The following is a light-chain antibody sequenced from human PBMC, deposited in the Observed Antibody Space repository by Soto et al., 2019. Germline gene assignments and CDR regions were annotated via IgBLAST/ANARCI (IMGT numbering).Light chain of an antibody. CDR2: EVN. CDR1: SSDVGSYNL. CDR3: CSYAGGTTFHV. V-gene: IGLV2-23*02. J-gene: IGLJ1*01. Sequence: QSVLTQPASVSGSPGQSITISCTGTSSDVGSYNLVSWYQQHPGKAPKLMIYEVNKRPSGVSNRFSGSKSGNTASLTISGLQAEDEADYFCCSYAGGTTFHVFGTGTKVTVL.